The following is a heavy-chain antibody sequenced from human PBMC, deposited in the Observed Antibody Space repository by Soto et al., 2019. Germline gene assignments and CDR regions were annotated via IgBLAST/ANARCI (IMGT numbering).Heavy chain of an antibody. Sequence: GGSLRLSCAASGFTFSSYSMNWVRQAPGKGLEWVSYISSSSSTIYYADSVKGRFTISRDNAKNSLYLQMNSLRDEDTAVYYCARDRPSMITFGGEPLFDYWGQGTLVTVSS. CDR3: ARDRPSMITFGGEPLFDY. D-gene: IGHD3-16*01. CDR2: ISSSSSTI. J-gene: IGHJ4*02. V-gene: IGHV3-48*02. CDR1: GFTFSSYS.